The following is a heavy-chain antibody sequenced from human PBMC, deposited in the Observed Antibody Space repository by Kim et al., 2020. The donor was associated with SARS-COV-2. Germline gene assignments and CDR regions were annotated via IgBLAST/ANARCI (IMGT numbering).Heavy chain of an antibody. CDR2: IGTAGDT. D-gene: IGHD3-22*01. Sequence: GGSLRLSCAASGFTFSSYDMHWVRQATGKGLEWVSAIGTAGDTYYPGSVKGRFTISRENAKNSLYLQMNSLRAGDTAVYYCARALYDSSGYDYWGQGTLVTVSS. CDR3: ARALYDSSGYDY. J-gene: IGHJ4*02. CDR1: GFTFSSYD. V-gene: IGHV3-13*04.